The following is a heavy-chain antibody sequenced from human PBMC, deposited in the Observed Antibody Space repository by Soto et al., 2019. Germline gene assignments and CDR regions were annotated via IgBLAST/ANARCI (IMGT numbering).Heavy chain of an antibody. J-gene: IGHJ6*02. Sequence: QVQLVQSGAEVKKPGASVKVSCKASGYSFTTYGISWVRQAPGQGLAWMGWLSDYTGNTNYEKKFQGRVTMTTDTSTRTAYMELKSLRSDDTAVYYCAREGYYSGSGSYSPPRYYGMDVWGQGTTVTVS. V-gene: IGHV1-18*01. CDR1: GYSFTTYG. CDR2: LSDYTGNT. CDR3: AREGYYSGSGSYSPPRYYGMDV. D-gene: IGHD3-10*01.